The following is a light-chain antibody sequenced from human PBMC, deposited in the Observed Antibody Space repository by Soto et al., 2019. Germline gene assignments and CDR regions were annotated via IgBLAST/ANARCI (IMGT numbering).Light chain of an antibody. CDR2: DAF. V-gene: IGKV3-20*01. CDR1: QSVSSNY. CDR3: QQYREWPIYS. Sequence: EIVLTQSPGTLSLSPGERATLSSRASQSVSSNYLAWYQQRAGQAPRLLIYDAFSRATGITDRFSGSGSGTEFTLTISSLQSEDFAVYYCQQYREWPIYSFGQGTKV. J-gene: IGKJ2*03.